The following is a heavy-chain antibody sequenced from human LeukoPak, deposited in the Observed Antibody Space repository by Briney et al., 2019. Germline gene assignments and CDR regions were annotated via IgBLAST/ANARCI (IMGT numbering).Heavy chain of an antibody. CDR2: TYDSGST. CDR3: ARDCSGGSCYGAFDI. CDR1: GASIRSGDYY. J-gene: IGHJ3*02. Sequence: SETLSLTCTVSGASIRSGDYYWSWIRQPPGKGLEWIGYTYDSGSTYYNPSLKSRITISVDTSENRFSLKLSSVTATDTAVYYCARDCSGGSCYGAFDIWGQGTMVTVSS. D-gene: IGHD2-15*01. V-gene: IGHV4-30-4*01.